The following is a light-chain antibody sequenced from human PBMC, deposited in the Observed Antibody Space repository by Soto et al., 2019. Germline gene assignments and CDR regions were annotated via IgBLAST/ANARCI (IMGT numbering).Light chain of an antibody. V-gene: IGLV2-8*01. CDR1: SSDVGGYNY. CDR3: SSYGGYNNVV. Sequence: QSVLTQPPSASGSPGQSVTISCTGTSSDVGGYNYVSWFQQHPGKAPNLIIHEVNQRPSGVPDRFSGSKSGNSASLTVSGLQAEDEGTYYCSSYGGYNNVVFGTGTKVTVL. J-gene: IGLJ1*01. CDR2: EVN.